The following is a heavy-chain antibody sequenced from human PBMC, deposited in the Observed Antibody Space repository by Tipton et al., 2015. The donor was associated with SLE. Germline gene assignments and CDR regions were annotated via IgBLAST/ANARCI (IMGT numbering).Heavy chain of an antibody. J-gene: IGHJ3*02. Sequence: TLSLTCTVSGDSISRSSYYWGWIRQPPGKGLEWIGSIYYSGSTYYNPSLKSRVTISVDTSKNQFSLKLSSVTAADTAVYYCARELRPGFGELSPDYAFDIWGQGTMVTVSS. V-gene: IGHV4-39*07. CDR3: ARELRPGFGELSPDYAFDI. CDR2: IYYSGST. D-gene: IGHD3-10*01. CDR1: GDSISRSSYY.